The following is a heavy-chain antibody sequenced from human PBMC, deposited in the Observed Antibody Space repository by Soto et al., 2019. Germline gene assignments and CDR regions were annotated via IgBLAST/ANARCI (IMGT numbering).Heavy chain of an antibody. CDR3: PRGRHVVVVTAALDY. J-gene: IGHJ4*02. V-gene: IGHV1-46*01. CDR2: VNPSGGHT. CDR1: GDTFTDYY. D-gene: IGHD2-21*02. Sequence: QVQLMQSGAEVKKPGASVKVSCKASGDTFTDYYIHWVRQAPGQGLEWMGTVNPSGGHTTYAKHVPGTGTMTRVTPTRTLIMEPTSLTSDDPPIYYCPRGRHVVVVTAALDYWGQGTLVTVSS.